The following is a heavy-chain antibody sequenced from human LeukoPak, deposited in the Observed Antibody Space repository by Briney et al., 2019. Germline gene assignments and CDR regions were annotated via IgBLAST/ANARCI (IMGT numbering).Heavy chain of an antibody. J-gene: IGHJ4*02. CDR3: ARVTTLTTISP. D-gene: IGHD4-17*01. Sequence: SETLSLTCTVSGGSINSADYYWSWIRQRPGKGLEWIGYIYYNGVTYYTPSLKSRPTISMDTSKNRFSLKLSSVTAADTAVYYCARVTTLTTISPWGLGTLVTVSS. CDR2: IYYNGVT. V-gene: IGHV4-31*03. CDR1: GGSINSADYY.